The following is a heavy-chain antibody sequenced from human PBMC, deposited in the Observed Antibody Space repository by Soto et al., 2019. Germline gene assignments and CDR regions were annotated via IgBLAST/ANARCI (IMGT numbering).Heavy chain of an antibody. V-gene: IGHV3-66*01. CDR3: ARDREPDGIWTFDS. Sequence: GGSLRLSCAASGFTLGKYTMGWVRQAPEKGLEWVAESYSTGGTEYADSVKGRFTISRDKSKNTLFFQMNRLGVEDTVLYYCARDREPDGIWTFDSWGQGTLVTVSS. CDR2: SYSTGGT. CDR1: GFTLGKYT. D-gene: IGHD3-9*01. J-gene: IGHJ4*02.